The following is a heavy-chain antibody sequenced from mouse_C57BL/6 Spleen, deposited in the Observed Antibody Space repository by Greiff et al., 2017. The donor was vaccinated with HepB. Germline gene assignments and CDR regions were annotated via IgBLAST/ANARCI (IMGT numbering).Heavy chain of an antibody. CDR3: ARMRYGSSYEAMDY. Sequence: QVQLQQPGAELVRPGSSVKLSCKASGYTFTSYWMHWVKQRPIQGLEWIGNIDPSDSETHYNQKFKDKATLTVDKSSSTAYMQLSSLTSEDSAVYYCARMRYGSSYEAMDYWGQGTSVTVSS. V-gene: IGHV1-52*01. CDR1: GYTFTSYW. J-gene: IGHJ4*01. CDR2: IDPSDSET. D-gene: IGHD1-1*01.